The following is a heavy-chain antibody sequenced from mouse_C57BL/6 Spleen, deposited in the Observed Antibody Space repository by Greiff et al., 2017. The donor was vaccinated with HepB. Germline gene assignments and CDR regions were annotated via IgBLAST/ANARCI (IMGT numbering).Heavy chain of an antibody. D-gene: IGHD2-2*01. V-gene: IGHV5-4*01. CDR1: GFTFSSYA. CDR2: ISDGGSYT. CDR3: AREGYGYDFDY. J-gene: IGHJ2*01. Sequence: VQLQQSGGGLVKPGGSLKLSCAASGFTFSSYAMSWVRQTPEKRLEWVATISDGGSYTYYPDNVKGRFTISRDNAKNNLYLQMSHLKSEDTAMYYCAREGYGYDFDYWGQGTTLTVSS.